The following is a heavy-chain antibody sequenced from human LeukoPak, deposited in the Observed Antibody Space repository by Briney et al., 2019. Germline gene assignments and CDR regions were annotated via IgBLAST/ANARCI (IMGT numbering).Heavy chain of an antibody. CDR2: IYGGVNT. V-gene: IGHV3-66*01. CDR1: GFTVSSNY. D-gene: IGHD3-10*01. J-gene: IGHJ6*02. CDR3: ARDLVLLWFGELSYYYGMDV. Sequence: GGSLRLSCAASGFTVSSNYMSWVRQAPGEGLEWVSVIYGGVNTVYADSVKGRFTISRDNAKNSLYLQMNSLRAEDTAVYYCARDLVLLWFGELSYYYGMDVWGQGTTVTVSS.